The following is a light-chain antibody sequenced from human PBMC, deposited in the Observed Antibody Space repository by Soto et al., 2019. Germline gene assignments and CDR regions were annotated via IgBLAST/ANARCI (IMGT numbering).Light chain of an antibody. Sequence: IVMTQSPATLSVSPGERATLSCRASQNIYSNVAWYQQRPGQAPRLLIYRASTRATGIPDRFSGSGSGTDFTLTISRLEPEDFAVYYCQHFGDSLWTFGQGTKVHIK. CDR3: QHFGDSLWT. J-gene: IGKJ1*01. CDR1: QNIYSN. V-gene: IGKV3-20*01. CDR2: RAS.